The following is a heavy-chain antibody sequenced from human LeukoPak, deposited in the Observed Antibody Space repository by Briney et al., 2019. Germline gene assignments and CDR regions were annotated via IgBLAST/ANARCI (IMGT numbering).Heavy chain of an antibody. CDR1: GFTFSGSW. J-gene: IGHJ3*02. CDR2: ITPDGSVQ. V-gene: IGHV3-7*01. Sequence: GGRLRLSCAASGFTFSGSWMSWVRQAPGKGLEWVANITPDGSVQYYVDSVKGRFTISRDNAKNSLYLQMNSLRAEGTAVYYCARDSGSRAFDIWGQGTMVTVSS. D-gene: IGHD2-15*01. CDR3: ARDSGSRAFDI.